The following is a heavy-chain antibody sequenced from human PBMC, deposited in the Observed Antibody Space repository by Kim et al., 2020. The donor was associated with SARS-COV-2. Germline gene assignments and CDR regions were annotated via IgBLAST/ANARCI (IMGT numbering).Heavy chain of an antibody. J-gene: IGHJ3*02. Sequence: GGSLRLSCAASGFTFNNYVMDWVRQAPGKGLEWVSAITISGGTTYHADSVKGRFTISRDNSKNTLYLQMNSLRAEDTAVYYCAKRSRPAGGAFDTWGQGTMVTVSS. CDR1: GFTFNNYV. CDR2: ITISGGTT. CDR3: AKRSRPAGGAFDT. D-gene: IGHD2-2*01. V-gene: IGHV3-23*01.